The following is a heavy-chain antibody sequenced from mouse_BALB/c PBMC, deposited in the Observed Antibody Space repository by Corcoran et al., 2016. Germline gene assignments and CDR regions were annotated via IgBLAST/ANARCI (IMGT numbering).Heavy chain of an antibody. V-gene: IGHV8-12*01. J-gene: IGHJ4*01. CDR3: PRRYYRYDLYAMDY. CDR1: GFSLSTSGMG. Sequence: QVTLKESGPGILQPSQTLSLTCSFSGFSLSTSGMGVSWIRQPSGKGLEWLAHIYWDDDKRYNPSLKSRLTISKDTSRNPVFLKSTSVDTADTVTYYCPRRYYRYDLYAMDYWGQGTSVTVSS. D-gene: IGHD2-14*01. CDR2: IYWDDDK.